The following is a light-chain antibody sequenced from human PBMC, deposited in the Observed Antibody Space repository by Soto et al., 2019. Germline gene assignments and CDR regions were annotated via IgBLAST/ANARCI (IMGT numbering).Light chain of an antibody. CDR2: LAS. J-gene: IGKJ5*01. CDR3: QPSYGPPIT. CDR1: QTISNY. Sequence: DIQMTQSPSSLSAFVGDRVTITCRASQTISNYLNWYQQRPGKAPKLLIYLASSLQSGVPSRFGGSGSGTDFTLTISSLQPEDSATYYCQPSYGPPITFGQGTRLEIK. V-gene: IGKV1-39*01.